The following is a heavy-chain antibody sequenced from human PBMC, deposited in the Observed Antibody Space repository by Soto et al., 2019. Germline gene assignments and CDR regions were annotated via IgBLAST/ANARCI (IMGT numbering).Heavy chain of an antibody. CDR3: IRGSRGWNGIDY. CDR2: IDGDGRNT. Sequence: EVQLVESGGGLVQPGGSLTVSCTASGFTFSSHWIHWVRQGPGKGLMWVSRIDGDGRNTDYADSVKGRFAPSRDNAKNTVNLHMSSLRADDTGVYYCIRGSRGWNGIDYWGQGARVTVSS. J-gene: IGHJ4*02. V-gene: IGHV3-74*01. D-gene: IGHD6-19*01. CDR1: GFTFSSHW.